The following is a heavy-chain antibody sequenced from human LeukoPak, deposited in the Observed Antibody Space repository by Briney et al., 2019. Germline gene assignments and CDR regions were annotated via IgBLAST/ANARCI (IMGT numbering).Heavy chain of an antibody. CDR1: GLTFSDYW. CDR2: ISGSGGST. J-gene: IGHJ4*02. Sequence: GGSLRLSCAVSGLTFSDYWMHWVRQAPGKGLEWVSAISGSGGSTYYADSVKGRFTISRDNSKNTLYLQMNSLRAEDTAVYYCAKDRAAAFWGQGTLVTVSS. CDR3: AKDRAAAF. V-gene: IGHV3-23*01. D-gene: IGHD6-13*01.